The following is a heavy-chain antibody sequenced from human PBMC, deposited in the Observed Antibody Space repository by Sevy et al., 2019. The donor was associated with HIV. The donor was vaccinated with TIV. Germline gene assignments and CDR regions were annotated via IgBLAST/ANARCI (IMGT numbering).Heavy chain of an antibody. CDR3: AKPPIGWTREGFDQ. Sequence: GGSLRLSCAASGFTFRTYAMSWVRQAPGMGLEWVSSISGSTTNTNYADSVKGRFTMSRDNSKNTLYLQMNSLKADDTAIHYCAKPPIGWTREGFDQWGQGTLVTVSS. D-gene: IGHD6-19*01. J-gene: IGHJ4*02. CDR1: GFTFRTYA. CDR2: ISGSTTNT. V-gene: IGHV3-23*01.